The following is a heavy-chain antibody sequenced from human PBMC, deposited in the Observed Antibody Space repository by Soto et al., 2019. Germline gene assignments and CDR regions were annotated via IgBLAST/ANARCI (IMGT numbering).Heavy chain of an antibody. Sequence: QVQLVQSGAEVKKPGASVEVSCKASGYTFTAYYIHWVRQAPGQGLEWMGWINPNTGATYSTPKFQGRLTMNRDTAITTAYLQLTSLSSDDTAVHFCAILSLTDLKYFDSLGQGTLVTVSS. CDR3: AILSLTDLKYFDS. V-gene: IGHV1-2*02. J-gene: IGHJ4*02. D-gene: IGHD2-15*01. CDR1: GYTFTAYY. CDR2: INPNTGAT.